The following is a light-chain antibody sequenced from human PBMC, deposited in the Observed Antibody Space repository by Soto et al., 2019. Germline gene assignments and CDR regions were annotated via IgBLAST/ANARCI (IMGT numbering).Light chain of an antibody. V-gene: IGKV2-28*01. J-gene: IGKJ2*01. CDR2: LGS. CDR3: MQALQTPYT. Sequence: DLVMTQSPLSLPVTPGEPASISCRSSQSLLHSNGYNYLDWYLQKPGQSPQLLIYLGSNRASGVPDRFSGSGSGTDFTLKISRVEAEDVGVYYCMQALQTPYTFGQATKLEIK. CDR1: QSLLHSNGYNY.